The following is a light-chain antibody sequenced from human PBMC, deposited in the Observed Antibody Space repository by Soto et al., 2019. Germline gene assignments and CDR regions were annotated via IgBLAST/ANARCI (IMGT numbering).Light chain of an antibody. CDR3: ISYAGDNTYV. J-gene: IGLJ1*01. V-gene: IGLV2-8*02. Sequence: FVLSQPRSASRSPGQSFPFYCTGTSNDVGGYDFVSWYQQHPGRAPKLIIVEVNKWPSGVPDRFSASKSGNTASLTVSGLQAEDEADYSCISYAGDNTYVFGTGTKVTVL. CDR2: EVN. CDR1: SNDVGGYDF.